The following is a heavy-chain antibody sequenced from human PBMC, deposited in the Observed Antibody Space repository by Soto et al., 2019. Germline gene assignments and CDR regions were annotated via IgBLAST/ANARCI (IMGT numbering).Heavy chain of an antibody. Sequence: PGESLKISCKGFGYSFTSYWIGWVRQMPGKGLEWMGIIYPGDSDTRYSPSFQGQVTISADKSISTAYLQWSSLKASDTAMYYCARFDFWGDYYYYGMDVWGQGTTVTVSS. CDR3: ARFDFWGDYYYYGMDV. V-gene: IGHV5-51*01. D-gene: IGHD3-3*01. CDR1: GYSFTSYW. J-gene: IGHJ6*02. CDR2: IYPGDSDT.